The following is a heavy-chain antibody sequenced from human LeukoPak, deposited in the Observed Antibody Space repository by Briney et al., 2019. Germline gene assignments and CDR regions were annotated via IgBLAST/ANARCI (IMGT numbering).Heavy chain of an antibody. CDR2: IYSGGST. J-gene: IGHJ3*02. V-gene: IGHV3-66*01. Sequence: GGSLRLSCAASGFTVTSDHMSWVRQAPGKGLGWLSVIYSGGSTYYADSVEGRFTISRDNSKNTLHLQMNSLRAEDTAVYYCANMVPPFDTWGQGTMVTVSS. CDR1: GFTVTSDH. D-gene: IGHD4/OR15-4a*01. CDR3: ANMVPPFDT.